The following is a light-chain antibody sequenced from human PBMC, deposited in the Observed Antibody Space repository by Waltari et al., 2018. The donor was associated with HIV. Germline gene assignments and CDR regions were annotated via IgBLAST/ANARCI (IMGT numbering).Light chain of an antibody. CDR1: RIVFSNSNTLNY. CDR3: QQNYALPPT. J-gene: IGKJ4*01. V-gene: IGKV4-1*01. CDR2: RAS. Sequence: IVMTQSPASLPVSLGDRSTISCRTSRIVFSNSNTLNYLAWYQRKPLPSTKVLIYRASTRACGVSDRFTCGGSGTNFSLTISGLQADDLAVYYCQQNYALPPTFGGGTKVEIK.